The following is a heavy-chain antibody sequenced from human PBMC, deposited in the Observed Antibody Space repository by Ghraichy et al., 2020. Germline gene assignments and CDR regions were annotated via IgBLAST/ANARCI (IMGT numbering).Heavy chain of an antibody. CDR2: ISSSSSYI. D-gene: IGHD3-22*01. V-gene: IGHV3-21*01. J-gene: IGHJ4*02. CDR1: GFTFSSYS. Sequence: GGSLRLSCAASGFTFSSYSMHWVRQAPGKGLEWVSSISSSSSYIYYADSVKGRFTISRDNAKNSLYLQMNSLRAEDTAVYYCAIYYESSGYYAGGDYWGQGSLVTVSA. CDR3: AIYYESSGYYAGGDY.